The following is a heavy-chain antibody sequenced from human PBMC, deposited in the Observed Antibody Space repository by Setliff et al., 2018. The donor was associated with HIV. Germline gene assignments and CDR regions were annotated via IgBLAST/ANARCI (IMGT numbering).Heavy chain of an antibody. CDR2: ISSSSSTI. J-gene: IGHJ6*02. D-gene: IGHD3-3*01. CDR3: ARLATYHNLWSGYYPGYYYYGMDL. CDR1: GFTFSSYS. V-gene: IGHV3-48*04. Sequence: PSETLRLSCTASGFTFSSYSMNWVRQAPGKGLEWVSYISSSSSTIYYADSVKGRFTISRDNAKNSLFLQMNSLRVEDTAVYYCARLATYHNLWSGYYPGYYYYGMDLWGQGTTVTVSS.